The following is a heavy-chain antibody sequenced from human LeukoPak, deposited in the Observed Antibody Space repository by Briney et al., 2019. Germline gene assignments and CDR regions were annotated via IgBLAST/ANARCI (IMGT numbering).Heavy chain of an antibody. V-gene: IGHV3-23*01. J-gene: IGHJ3*01. CDR3: AKDNPYSSSPH. CDR1: GFTFTNYA. Sequence: PGGSLRLSCAASGFTFTNYAMSWVRQAPGKGREWVSAISGSGGSTYYADSVKGRFTISRDNSKNTLYLQMNSLRAEDTAVYYCAKDNPYSSSPHWGQGTMVTVSS. D-gene: IGHD6-13*01. CDR2: ISGSGGST.